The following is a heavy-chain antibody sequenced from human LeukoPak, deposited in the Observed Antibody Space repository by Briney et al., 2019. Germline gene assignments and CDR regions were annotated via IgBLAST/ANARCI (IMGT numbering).Heavy chain of an antibody. Sequence: HSGGSLRLSCAASGFTFSSYGMHWVRQAPGKGLEWVSAISGSGGSTYYADSVKGRFTISRDNSKNTLYLQMNSLRAEDTAVYYCAKVEDYNPRGAFDIWGQGTMVTVSS. CDR1: GFTFSSYG. J-gene: IGHJ3*02. V-gene: IGHV3-23*01. CDR3: AKVEDYNPRGAFDI. D-gene: IGHD1-1*01. CDR2: ISGSGGST.